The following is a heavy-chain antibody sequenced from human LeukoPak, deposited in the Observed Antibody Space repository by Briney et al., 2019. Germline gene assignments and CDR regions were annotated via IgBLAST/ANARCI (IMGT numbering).Heavy chain of an antibody. CDR1: GGSISSSSYY. CDR2: IYYSGST. D-gene: IGHD6-13*01. Sequence: SETLSLTCTVSGGSISSSSYYWGWIRQPPGKGLEWIGSIYYSGSTYYNPSLKSRVTISVDTSKNQFSLKLSSVTAADTAVYYCAKVLAISSSWYTVAGNYMDVWGKGTTVTVSS. J-gene: IGHJ6*03. CDR3: AKVLAISSSWYTVAGNYMDV. V-gene: IGHV4-39*07.